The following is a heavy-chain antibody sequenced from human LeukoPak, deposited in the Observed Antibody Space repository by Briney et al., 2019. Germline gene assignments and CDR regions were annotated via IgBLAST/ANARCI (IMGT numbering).Heavy chain of an antibody. CDR1: GGTFSSYA. V-gene: IGHV1-69*05. Sequence: ASVKVSCKASGGTFSSYAISWVRQAPGQGLEWMGGIIPISDTANYAQKLQGRVTMTTDTSTSTAYMELRSLRSDDTAVYYCARDREVMTGYFDYWGQGTLVTVSS. D-gene: IGHD2-8*01. CDR3: ARDREVMTGYFDY. CDR2: IIPISDTA. J-gene: IGHJ4*02.